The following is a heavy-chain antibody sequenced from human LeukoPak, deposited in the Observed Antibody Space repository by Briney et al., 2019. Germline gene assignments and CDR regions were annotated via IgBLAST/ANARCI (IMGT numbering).Heavy chain of an antibody. V-gene: IGHV4-31*03. J-gene: IGHJ5*02. D-gene: IGHD3-3*01. CDR2: IYYSGST. CDR1: GGSISSGGYY. CDR3: ARSEVTIFDGIDP. Sequence: SETLSLTCTVSGGSISSGGYYWSWIRQHPGKGLEWIGYIYYSGSTYYNPSLKSRVTISIDTSKNQFSLKLSSVTAADTAVYYCARSEVTIFDGIDPWGQGTLVTVSS.